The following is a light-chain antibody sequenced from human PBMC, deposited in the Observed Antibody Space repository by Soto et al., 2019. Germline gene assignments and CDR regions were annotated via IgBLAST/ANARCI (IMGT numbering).Light chain of an antibody. CDR1: ESVHRN. Sequence: EMVMTHSPATLSVSPGERVTLSCRASESVHRNLAWYQQKPGQGPSLLIYYASTRATGVPDRFTGSGSGTEFTLTISRLQSADFGVYHCQHYSNWTPTFGPGTKVEIK. J-gene: IGKJ3*01. CDR2: YAS. CDR3: QHYSNWTPT. V-gene: IGKV3-15*01.